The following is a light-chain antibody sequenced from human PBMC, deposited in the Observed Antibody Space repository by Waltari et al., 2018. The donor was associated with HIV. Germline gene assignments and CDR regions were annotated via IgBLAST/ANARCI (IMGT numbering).Light chain of an antibody. CDR1: QSVSSSY. CDR3: QQYGSSLVYT. CDR2: GAS. J-gene: IGKJ2*01. V-gene: IGKV3-20*01. Sequence: ELVLTQSPGTLSLSPGERATLSCRASQSVSSSYLAWYQQKPGQAPRLLIYGASSRATGIPDRFSGSGSGTDFTLTISRLEPEDFAVYYCQQYGSSLVYTFGQGTKLEIK.